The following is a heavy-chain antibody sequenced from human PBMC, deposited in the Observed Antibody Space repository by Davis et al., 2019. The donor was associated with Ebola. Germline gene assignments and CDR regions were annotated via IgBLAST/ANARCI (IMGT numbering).Heavy chain of an antibody. D-gene: IGHD2-2*02. Sequence: MPSETLSLTCTVSGGSISSSSYYWGWIRQPPGKGLEWIGSIYYSGSTYYNPSLKSRVTISVDTSKKQFSLKMSSVTAADTAVYYCARSDGSSTSSYKGPYSGMDVWGQGTTVTVSS. CDR2: IYYSGST. V-gene: IGHV4-39*01. J-gene: IGHJ6*02. CDR3: ARSDGSSTSSYKGPYSGMDV. CDR1: GGSISSSSYY.